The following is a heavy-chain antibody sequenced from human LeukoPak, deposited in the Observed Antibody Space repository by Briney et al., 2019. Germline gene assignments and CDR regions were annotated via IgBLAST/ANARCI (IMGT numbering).Heavy chain of an antibody. CDR1: GFTFSSYS. CDR2: ISSSSSYI. V-gene: IGHV3-21*01. Sequence: GGSLRLSCAASGFTFSSYSMNWVRQAPGKGLEWVSSISSSSSYIYYADSVKGRFTISRDNAKNSLYLQMNSLRAEDTAVYYCAREEYSGGYGGYWGQGTLVTVSS. J-gene: IGHJ4*02. CDR3: AREEYSGGYGGY. D-gene: IGHD1-26*01.